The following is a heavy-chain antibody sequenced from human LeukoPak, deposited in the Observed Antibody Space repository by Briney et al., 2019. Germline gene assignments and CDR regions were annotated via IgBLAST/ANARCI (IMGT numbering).Heavy chain of an antibody. V-gene: IGHV3-21*01. Sequence: GGSLRLSCVASRFTFSSYSMTWVRRAPGTGLEWVSSISFGVGHIFYTDSVKGRFTIFRDDSKNSLYLEMNSLRAEDTAVYFCARIVLTPPYGMDVWGQGTTVTVSS. J-gene: IGHJ6*02. CDR1: RFTFSSYS. CDR3: ARIVLTPPYGMDV. D-gene: IGHD2/OR15-2a*01. CDR2: ISFGVGHI.